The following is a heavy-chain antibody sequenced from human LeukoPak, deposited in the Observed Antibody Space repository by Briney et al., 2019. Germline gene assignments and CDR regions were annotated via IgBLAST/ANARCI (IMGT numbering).Heavy chain of an antibody. V-gene: IGHV3-21*04. CDR3: AKDLLDYGDYEVGVVDY. J-gene: IGHJ4*02. CDR1: GFTFSSYS. CDR2: ISSSSSYI. Sequence: GGSLRLSCAASGFTFSSYSMNWVRQAPGKGLEWVSSISSSSSYIYYADSVKGRFTISRDNAKNSLYLQMNSLRAEDTAVYYCAKDLLDYGDYEVGVVDYWGQGTLVTVSS. D-gene: IGHD4-17*01.